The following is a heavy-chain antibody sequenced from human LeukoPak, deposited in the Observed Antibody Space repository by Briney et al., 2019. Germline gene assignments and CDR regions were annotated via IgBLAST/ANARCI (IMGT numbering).Heavy chain of an antibody. Sequence: GASVKVSCKASGYTFTGYYMHWVRQAPGQGLEWMGWINPNSGGTNYAQKFQGRVTMTRNTSISTAYMELSSLRSEDTAVYYCARAVMSRSYGDLYYFEYWGQGTLVTVSS. V-gene: IGHV1-2*02. J-gene: IGHJ4*02. CDR2: INPNSGGT. D-gene: IGHD4-17*01. CDR3: ARAVMSRSYGDLYYFEY. CDR1: GYTFTGYY.